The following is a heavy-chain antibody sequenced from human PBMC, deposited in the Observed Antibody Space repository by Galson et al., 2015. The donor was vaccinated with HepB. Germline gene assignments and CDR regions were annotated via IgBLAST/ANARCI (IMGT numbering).Heavy chain of an antibody. D-gene: IGHD4-17*01. V-gene: IGHV3-23*01. CDR1: GFTFSSYA. Sequence: SLRLSCAASGFTFSSYAMSWVRQAPGKGLEWVSAISGSGGSTYYADSVKGRFTISRDNSKNTLYLQMNSLRAEDTAVYYCAREGLAGDYGDTRRRYVVNWFDPWGQGTLVTVSS. J-gene: IGHJ5*02. CDR2: ISGSGGST. CDR3: AREGLAGDYGDTRRRYVVNWFDP.